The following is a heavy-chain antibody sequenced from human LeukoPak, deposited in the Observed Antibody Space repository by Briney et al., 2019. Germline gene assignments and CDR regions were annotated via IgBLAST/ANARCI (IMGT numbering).Heavy chain of an antibody. CDR3: ARGSMAYYYDSSGIDY. CDR1: GYTFTSYY. D-gene: IGHD3-22*01. Sequence: ASVNVSCTASGYTFTSYYMHWVRQAPGQGLEWMGIINPSGGSTSYAQKFQGRVTMTRDTSTSTVYMELSSLRSEDTAVYYCARGSMAYYYDSSGIDYWGQGTLVTVSS. CDR2: INPSGGST. V-gene: IGHV1-46*01. J-gene: IGHJ4*02.